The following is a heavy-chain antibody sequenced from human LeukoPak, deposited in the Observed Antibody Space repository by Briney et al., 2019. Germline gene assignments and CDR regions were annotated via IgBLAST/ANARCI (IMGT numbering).Heavy chain of an antibody. V-gene: IGHV4-38-2*01. CDR1: GYSISSGYY. CDR3: ARHSITYLYNWKGSSAFDI. CDR2: IYHSGST. Sequence: PSETLSLTCAVSGYSISSGYYWGWIRQPPGKGLEWIGSIYHSGSTYYNPSLKSRVTISVDTSKNQFSLKLSSVTAADTAVYYCARHSITYLYNWKGSSAFDIWGQGTMVTVSS. D-gene: IGHD1-20*01. J-gene: IGHJ3*02.